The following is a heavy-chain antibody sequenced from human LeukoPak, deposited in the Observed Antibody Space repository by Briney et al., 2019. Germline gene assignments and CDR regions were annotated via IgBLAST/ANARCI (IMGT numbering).Heavy chain of an antibody. Sequence: SETLSLTCAVSGGSISSGDYSWSWIRQRPGKGLEWIGYIYHSGSTNYNPSLKSRVTISVDTSKNQFSLKLSSVTAADTAVYYCARVGTYYYDSSGYYYLDYWGQGTLVTVSS. CDR3: ARVGTYYYDSSGYYYLDY. CDR1: GGSISSGDYS. CDR2: IYHSGST. D-gene: IGHD3-22*01. V-gene: IGHV4-30-2*01. J-gene: IGHJ4*02.